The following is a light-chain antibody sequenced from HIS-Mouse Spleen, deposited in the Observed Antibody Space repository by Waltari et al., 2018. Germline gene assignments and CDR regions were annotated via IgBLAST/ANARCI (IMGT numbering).Light chain of an antibody. CDR1: SSNIGSNT. Sequence: QSVLTQPPSASGTPGQRVPISCSGSSSNIGSNTVNWYQPLPGTAPKLLIYSNNQRPSGVPDRFSGSKSGTSASLAISGLQSEDEADYYCAAWDDSLNGNVFGSGTKVTVL. V-gene: IGLV1-44*01. CDR2: SNN. CDR3: AAWDDSLNGNV. J-gene: IGLJ6*01.